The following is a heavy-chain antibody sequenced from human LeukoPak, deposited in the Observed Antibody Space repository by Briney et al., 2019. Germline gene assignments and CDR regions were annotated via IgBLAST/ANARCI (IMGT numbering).Heavy chain of an antibody. CDR3: ARDFGQHYDFWSGYSPGYYYYGMDV. CDR2: ISYEGSKK. D-gene: IGHD3-3*01. Sequence: GGSLRLSCAASGFTFSNCGMHWVRQAPGKGLEWVALISYEGSKKYYADFVKGRFTISRDNSKNTLYLQMNSLRAEDTAVYYCARDFGQHYDFWSGYSPGYYYYGMDVWGQGTTVTVSS. J-gene: IGHJ6*02. V-gene: IGHV3-30*03. CDR1: GFTFSNCG.